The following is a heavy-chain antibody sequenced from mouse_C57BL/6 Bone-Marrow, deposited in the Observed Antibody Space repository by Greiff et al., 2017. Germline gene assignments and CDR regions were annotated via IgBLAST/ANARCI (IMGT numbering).Heavy chain of an antibody. Sequence: VQLQQSGPELVKPGASVKISCKASGYSFTDYNMNWVKQSNGKSLEWIGVINPNYGTTSYNQKFKGKATLTVDPSSSTAYMQLNSLTSEDSAVYYGALYYYGMGAMDYWGQGTSVTVSS. CDR1: GYSFTDYN. V-gene: IGHV1-39*01. J-gene: IGHJ4*01. D-gene: IGHD1-1*01. CDR3: ALYYYGMGAMDY. CDR2: INPNYGTT.